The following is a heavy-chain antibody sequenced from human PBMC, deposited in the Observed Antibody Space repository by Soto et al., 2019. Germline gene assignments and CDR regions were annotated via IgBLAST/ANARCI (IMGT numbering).Heavy chain of an antibody. J-gene: IGHJ4*02. CDR1: VGSFGGYY. D-gene: IGHD3-22*01. CDR3: ARQIYDSSGYYYAY. V-gene: IGHV4-34*01. CDR2: INHRGNT. Sequence: SETLSLTCAVYVGSFGGYYWSWIRQPPGKGLEWIGEINHRGNTSCKSSLKSRVTISVDKSESQLFLKLSSVTAPDAAVYYCARQIYDSSGYYYAYWGQGTLVTVSS.